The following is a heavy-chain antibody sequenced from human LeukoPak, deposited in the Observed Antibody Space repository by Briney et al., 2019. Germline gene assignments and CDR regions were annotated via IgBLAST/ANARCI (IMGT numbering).Heavy chain of an antibody. V-gene: IGHV3-30*04. CDR3: ARGLSYGALDY. D-gene: IGHD4/OR15-4a*01. CDR2: ISYDGSNK. J-gene: IGHJ4*02. CDR1: GFTFGSYA. Sequence: GGSLRLSCAASGFTFGSYAMHWVRQAPGKGLEWVAVISYDGSNKYYADSVKGRFTISRDNSKNTLYLQMNSLRAEDTAVYYCARGLSYGALDYWGQGTLVTVSS.